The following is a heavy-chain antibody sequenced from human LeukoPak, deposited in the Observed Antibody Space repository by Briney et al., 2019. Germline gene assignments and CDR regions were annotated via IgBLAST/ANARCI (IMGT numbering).Heavy chain of an antibody. D-gene: IGHD3-16*01. CDR2: IYTSGST. V-gene: IGHV4-61*02. CDR3: ARVEALYASAAFDI. CDR1: GGSISSGSYY. J-gene: IGHJ3*02. Sequence: SQTLSLTCTVSGGSISSGSYYWSWIRQPAGKGLEWIGRIYTSGSTNYNPSLKSRVTLSVDTSKNQFSLKLSSVTAADTAVYYCARVEALYASAAFDIWGQGAMVTVSS.